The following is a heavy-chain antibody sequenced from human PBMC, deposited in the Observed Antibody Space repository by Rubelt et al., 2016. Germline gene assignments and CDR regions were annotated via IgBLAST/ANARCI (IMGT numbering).Heavy chain of an antibody. CDR2: IYYSGST. CDR3: ARLQRELSTIDF. V-gene: IGHV4-39*07. J-gene: IGHJ4*02. CDR1: GGSIGSGNYY. Sequence: QLQLQESGPGLVKPSETLSLTCSVSGGSIGSGNYYWGWIRQPPGKGLEWIGSIYYSGSTYYNPSLKSRVTISAATSNNQFALKLGYGTAADTAVYYCARLQRELSTIDFWGQGTLVTVSS. D-gene: IGHD1-26*01.